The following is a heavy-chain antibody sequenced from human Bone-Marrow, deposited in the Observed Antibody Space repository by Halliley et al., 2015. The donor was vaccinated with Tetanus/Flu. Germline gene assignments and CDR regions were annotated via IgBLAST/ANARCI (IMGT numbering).Heavy chain of an antibody. CDR2: IYPGDSDT. Sequence: LEWRGLIYPGDSDTRHTPSFQGRVPMSADKSSSTAYLQWSSLKATDTAMYYGARRPSGTFDIWGQGTMVPVSS. CDR3: ARRPSGTFDI. D-gene: IGHD3-10*01. J-gene: IGHJ3*02. V-gene: IGHV5-51*01.